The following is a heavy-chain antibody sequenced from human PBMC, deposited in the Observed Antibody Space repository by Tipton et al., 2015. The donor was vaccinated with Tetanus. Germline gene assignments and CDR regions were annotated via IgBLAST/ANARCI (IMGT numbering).Heavy chain of an antibody. CDR1: GYTFTSYG. V-gene: IGHV1-18*04. CDR3: ARWAGITMVRGVIIGPYYFDY. CDR2: ISAYNGNT. J-gene: IGHJ4*02. Sequence: QLVQSGAEVKKPGASVKVSCKASGYTFTSYGISWVRQAPGQGLEWMGWISAYNGNTNYAQKLQGRVTMTTDTSTSTAYMGLRCLGSDDTAVYYCARWAGITMVRGVIIGPYYFDYWGQGTLVTVSS. D-gene: IGHD3-10*01.